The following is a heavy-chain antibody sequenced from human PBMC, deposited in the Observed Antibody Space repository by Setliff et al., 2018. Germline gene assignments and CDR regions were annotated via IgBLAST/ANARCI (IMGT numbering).Heavy chain of an antibody. J-gene: IGHJ4*01. CDR2: INPKNGDI. Sequence: ASVNVSCKVSGYTLTELSMHWVRQAPGKGLEWMGWINPKNGDIFYAPKFAGRVTMTRDTPISTVYMGLSLLTSDDTAVYFCARRDGRSGYLGFDLWGHGSLITVSS. CDR1: GYTLTELS. CDR3: ARRDGRSGYLGFDL. D-gene: IGHD3-22*01. V-gene: IGHV1-2*07.